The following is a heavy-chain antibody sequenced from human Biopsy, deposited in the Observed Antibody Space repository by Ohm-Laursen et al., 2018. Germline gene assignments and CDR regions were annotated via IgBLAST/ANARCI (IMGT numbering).Heavy chain of an antibody. D-gene: IGHD1-26*01. CDR2: IYYTGST. Sequence: SDTLSLTCTVSGGSISIYYWSWIRQPPGKGLEWIGYIYYTGSTNYNPSLKSRVTISVDTSMNHLSLRLTFVTAADTAVYYCARHAPSYSGSYWRYFDLWGRGTLVTVSS. J-gene: IGHJ2*01. CDR1: GGSISIYY. V-gene: IGHV4-59*08. CDR3: ARHAPSYSGSYWRYFDL.